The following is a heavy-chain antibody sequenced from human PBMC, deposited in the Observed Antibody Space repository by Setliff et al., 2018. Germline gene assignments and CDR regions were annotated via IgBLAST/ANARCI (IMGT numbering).Heavy chain of an antibody. CDR1: GGSISSSSYY. J-gene: IGHJ3*02. CDR3: ARDLYDYVWGTYRYHDAFDI. V-gene: IGHV4-39*07. Sequence: SETLSLTCTVSGGSISSSSYYWGWIRQPPGKGLEWIGSIYYRGSTYYNPSLKSRVTISIDTSKNQFSLKLSSVTAADTAVYYCARDLYDYVWGTYRYHDAFDIRGQGTMVTVSS. D-gene: IGHD3-16*02. CDR2: IYYRGST.